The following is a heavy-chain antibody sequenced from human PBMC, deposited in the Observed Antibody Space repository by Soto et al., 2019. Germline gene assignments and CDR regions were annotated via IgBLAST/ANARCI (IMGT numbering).Heavy chain of an antibody. CDR2: IDPSDSYT. V-gene: IGHV5-10-1*01. CDR1: GYSFTSYW. J-gene: IGHJ6*02. Sequence: GESLKISCKGSGYSFTSYWISWVRQMPGKGLEWMGRIDPSDSYTNYSPSFQGHVTISADKSISTAYLQWSSLKASDTAMYYCARDGLLRFGSLPRYGMDVWGQGXTVTVYS. D-gene: IGHD3-10*01. CDR3: ARDGLLRFGSLPRYGMDV.